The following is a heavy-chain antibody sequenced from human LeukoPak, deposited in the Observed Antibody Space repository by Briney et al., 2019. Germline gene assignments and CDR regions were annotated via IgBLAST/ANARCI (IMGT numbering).Heavy chain of an antibody. Sequence: PGGSLRLSCAASGFTFSSCAMHWVRQAPGKGLEWVAVISYDGSNKYYADSVKGRFTISRDNSKNTLYLQMNSLRVEDTAVYYCIVFGDSNHWGQGTLVTVSS. J-gene: IGHJ5*02. V-gene: IGHV3-30*04. CDR2: ISYDGSNK. CDR1: GFTFSSCA. D-gene: IGHD4-17*01. CDR3: IVFGDSNH.